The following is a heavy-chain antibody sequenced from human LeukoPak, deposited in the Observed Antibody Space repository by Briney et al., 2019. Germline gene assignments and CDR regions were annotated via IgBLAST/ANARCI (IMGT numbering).Heavy chain of an antibody. CDR2: INPNSGGT. D-gene: IGHD3-10*01. CDR3: ARDHEPMGAYYYYMDV. V-gene: IGHV1-2*02. CDR1: GYTFTGYY. J-gene: IGHJ6*03. Sequence: ASVKVSCKASGYTFTGYYMHWVRQAPGQGLEWMGWINPNSGGTNYAQKFQGRVTMTRDTSISTAYMELSRLKSDDTAVYYCARDHEPMGAYYYYMDVWGKGTTVTISS.